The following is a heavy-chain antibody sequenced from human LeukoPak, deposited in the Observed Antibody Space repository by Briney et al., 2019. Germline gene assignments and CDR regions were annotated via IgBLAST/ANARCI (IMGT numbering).Heavy chain of an antibody. V-gene: IGHV1-18*01. CDR2: ISAYNGNT. J-gene: IGHJ6*02. CDR1: GYTFTSYG. Sequence: ASVKVSCKASGYTFTSYGISWVRQASGQGLEWMGWISAYNGNTNYAQKLQGRVTMTTDTSTSTAYMELRSLRSDDTAVYYCARDRYRIYCSSTSCYYYYYGMDVWGQGTTVTVSS. CDR3: ARDRYRIYCSSTSCYYYYYGMDV. D-gene: IGHD2-2*01.